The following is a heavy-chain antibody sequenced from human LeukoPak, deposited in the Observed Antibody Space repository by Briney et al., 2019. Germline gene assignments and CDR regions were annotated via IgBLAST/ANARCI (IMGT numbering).Heavy chain of an antibody. J-gene: IGHJ4*02. Sequence: GGSLRLSCAASGFTFSDFYMSWIRQAPGKGLEWVSHISSSGSTIYYADSLKGRFTISRDNSKNTLYLQMNSLRAEDTAVYYCATSPTDYDSSGYPDYWGQGTLVTVSS. V-gene: IGHV3-11*01. CDR3: ATSPTDYDSSGYPDY. CDR2: ISSSGSTI. D-gene: IGHD3-22*01. CDR1: GFTFSDFY.